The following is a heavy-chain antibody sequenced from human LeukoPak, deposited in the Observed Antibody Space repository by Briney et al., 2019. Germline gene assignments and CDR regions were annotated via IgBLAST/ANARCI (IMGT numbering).Heavy chain of an antibody. V-gene: IGHV3-74*01. CDR1: GFTFSSYW. J-gene: IGHJ4*02. CDR2: INSDGSST. Sequence: GGSLRLPCAASGFTFSSYWMHWVRQAPGKGLVWVSRINSDGSSTSYADSVKGRFTISRDNAKNTLYLQMNSLRAEDTAVYYCAKDPERTLEYYFDYWGQGTLVTVSS. D-gene: IGHD3-3*01. CDR3: AKDPERTLEYYFDY.